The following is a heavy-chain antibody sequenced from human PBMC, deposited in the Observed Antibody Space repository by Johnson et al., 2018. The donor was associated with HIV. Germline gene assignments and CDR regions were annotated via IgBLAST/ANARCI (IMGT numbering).Heavy chain of an antibody. Sequence: QEKLVESGGGVVQPGGSLRLSCAASGFTFSSYGMHWVRQAPGKGLEWVAVIWYDGSNKYYADSVKGRFTISRDTLKNTLYLQMNSLRAEDTAVYYCARGDLAAAGNGAFDIWGQGTMVTVSS. CDR1: GFTFSSYG. J-gene: IGHJ3*02. CDR3: ARGDLAAAGNGAFDI. D-gene: IGHD6-13*01. CDR2: IWYDGSNK. V-gene: IGHV3-33*01.